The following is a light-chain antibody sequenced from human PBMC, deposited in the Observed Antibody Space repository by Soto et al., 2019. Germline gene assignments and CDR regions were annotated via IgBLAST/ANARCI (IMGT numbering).Light chain of an antibody. CDR1: QSISTY. CDR3: QQSYSTPWT. Sequence: DIQMTQSPSSLSASVGDRVTITCRPSQSISTYLNWYQQKPGRAPKLLIYAASTLKSGVPSRFSGRGSGTDFTLIISSLQPEDLATYYCQQSYSTPWTFGQGTKVEI. J-gene: IGKJ1*01. CDR2: AAS. V-gene: IGKV1-39*01.